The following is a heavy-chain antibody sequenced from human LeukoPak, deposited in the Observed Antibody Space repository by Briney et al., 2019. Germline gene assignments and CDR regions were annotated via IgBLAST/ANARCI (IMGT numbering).Heavy chain of an antibody. V-gene: IGHV1-69*04. J-gene: IGHJ4*02. CDR1: GGTFSSYA. D-gene: IGHD2-15*01. Sequence: SVKVSCKASGGTFSSYAISWVRQAPGQGLEWMGRTIPILGIANYAQKFQGRVTITADKSTSTAYMELSSLRSEDTAVYYCARGYCSGGSCYGLMDYWGEGTLVTVSS. CDR3: ARGYCSGGSCYGLMDY. CDR2: TIPILGIA.